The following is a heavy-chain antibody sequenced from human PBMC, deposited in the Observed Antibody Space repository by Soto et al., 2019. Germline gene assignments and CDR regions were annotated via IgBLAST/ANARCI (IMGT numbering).Heavy chain of an antibody. CDR3: ARVAY. Sequence: PGGSLRLSCEASGFAFSRVSMNWCRQGPGKGLEGVASISSASSETWYADSVKGRFIISRDHAQTSLFLQMNTLRPEDSAIYYCARVAYWGPGTQVTVSS. CDR2: ISSASSET. V-gene: IGHV3-21*01. J-gene: IGHJ4*02. CDR1: GFAFSRVS.